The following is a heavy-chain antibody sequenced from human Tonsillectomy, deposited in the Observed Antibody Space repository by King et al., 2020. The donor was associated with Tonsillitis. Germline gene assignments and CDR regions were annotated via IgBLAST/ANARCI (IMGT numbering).Heavy chain of an antibody. CDR3: ARGYCTNGICLDAFDI. CDR1: GGSISRGDYS. V-gene: IGHV4-30-4*07. J-gene: IGHJ3*02. CDR2: TYYSGST. D-gene: IGHD2-8*01. Sequence: VQLQESGPGLVKPSQTLSLTCAVSGGSISRGDYSWSWIRQPPGKGLGWIGYTYYSGSTYYNPSLKSRVTISVDTSKNHFSLNLSSVTAADTAVYYCARGYCTNGICLDAFDIWGQGTMVTVSS.